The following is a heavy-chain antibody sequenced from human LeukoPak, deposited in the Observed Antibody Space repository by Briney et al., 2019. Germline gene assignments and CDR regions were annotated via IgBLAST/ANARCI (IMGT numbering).Heavy chain of an antibody. J-gene: IGHJ4*02. CDR2: MNPNSGNT. V-gene: IGHV1-8*03. CDR3: ARSMIFGVVTNFDY. Sequence: GASVKVSCKASGYTFTSYDINWVRQATGQGLEWMGWMNPNSGNTGYAQKFQGRVTITRNTSISTAYMELSSLRSEDTAVYYCARSMIFGVVTNFDYWGQGTLVTVSS. CDR1: GYTFTSYD. D-gene: IGHD3-3*01.